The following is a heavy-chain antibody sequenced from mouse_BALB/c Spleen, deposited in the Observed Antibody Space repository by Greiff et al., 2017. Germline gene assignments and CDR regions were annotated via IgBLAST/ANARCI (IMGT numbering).Heavy chain of an antibody. J-gene: IGHJ3*01. D-gene: IGHD2-3*01. CDR2: IYPSDSYT. CDR1: GYTFTSYW. V-gene: IGHV1-69*02. Sequence: QVQLQQPGAELVRPGASVKLSCKASGYTFTSYWINWVKQRPGQGLEWIGNIYPSDSYTNYNQKFKDKATLTVDKSSSTAYMQLSSPTSEDSAVYYCSRTYDGYQAPFAYWGQGTLVTVSA. CDR3: SRTYDGYQAPFAY.